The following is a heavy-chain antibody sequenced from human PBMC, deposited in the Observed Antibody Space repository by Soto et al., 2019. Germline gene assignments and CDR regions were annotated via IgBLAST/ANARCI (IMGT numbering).Heavy chain of an antibody. Sequence: QVQLVQSGAEVKKPGPSVKVSCEASGGTFSNYPFTWVRQAPGQGLEWMGGIIPIFGTITYAQKFQGRVTISADESTSVVYMEMSDLTSEDTAVYYCARPRTVATTKGYDYWGQGTLVTVSS. CDR2: IIPIFGTI. D-gene: IGHD1-1*01. CDR3: ARPRTVATTKGYDY. V-gene: IGHV1-69*01. CDR1: GGTFSNYP. J-gene: IGHJ4*02.